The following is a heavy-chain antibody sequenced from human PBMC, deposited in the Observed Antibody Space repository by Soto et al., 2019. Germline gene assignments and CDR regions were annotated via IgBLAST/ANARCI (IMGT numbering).Heavy chain of an antibody. D-gene: IGHD3-22*01. J-gene: IGHJ5*01. CDR1: GFIVSRSY. CDR2: LYNGESS. CDR3: ARLGFFDNSGYSYFDS. Sequence: PGGSLRLSCGVSGFIVSRSYMTWVRQAPGKGLEWFCSLYNGESSYYADSVKGRFSISRDNSENTLSLQMNSLRAEDTAVYYCARLGFFDNSGYSYFDSWGHGTQVTVSS. V-gene: IGHV3-53*01.